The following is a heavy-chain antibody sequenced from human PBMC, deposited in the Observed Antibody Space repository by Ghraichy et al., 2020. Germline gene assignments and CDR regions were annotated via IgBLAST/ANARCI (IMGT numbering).Heavy chain of an antibody. Sequence: ASVKVSCKASGYTFTSYGISWVRQAPGHRLEWMGWISAYNGNTNYSQKLQGRVTITTDTSTSTAYMELRSLRSDDTAVYYCARGTTHGYSSSWYGDGWLDPWGQGTRVSVSS. V-gene: IGHV1-18*04. CDR2: ISAYNGNT. CDR1: GYTFTSYG. D-gene: IGHD6-13*01. CDR3: ARGTTHGYSSSWYGDGWLDP. J-gene: IGHJ5*02.